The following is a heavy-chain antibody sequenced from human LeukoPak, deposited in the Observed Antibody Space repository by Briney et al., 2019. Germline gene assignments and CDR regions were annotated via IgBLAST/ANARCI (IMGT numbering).Heavy chain of an antibody. D-gene: IGHD3-10*01. J-gene: IGHJ4*02. V-gene: IGHV3-23*01. CDR1: GSSFSTHA. CDR2: ISGSAGST. CDR3: AKDLGMVPGGLPLYDFDY. Sequence: RPGRSLRLSCAASGSSFSTHAMSWVRPAAGKGLEWVSRISGSAGSTYYADSVKGRFTISRDNSKNTLSLQMNSLRAEDTAVYYCAKDLGMVPGGLPLYDFDYWGQGTLVTVSS.